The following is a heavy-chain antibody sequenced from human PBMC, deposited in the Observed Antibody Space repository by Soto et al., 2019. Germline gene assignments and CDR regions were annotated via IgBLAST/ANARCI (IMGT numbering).Heavy chain of an antibody. CDR1: GFTFSNAW. Sequence: GGSLRLSCAASGFTFSNAWMSWVRQAPGKGLEWVGRIKSKTDGGTTDYAAPVKGRFTISRDDSKNTLYLQMNSLKTEDTAVYYCTTDVDKGGSYYSYYYYGMDVWGQETTVTVSS. CDR2: IKSKTDGGTT. J-gene: IGHJ6*02. CDR3: TTDVDKGGSYYSYYYYGMDV. V-gene: IGHV3-15*01. D-gene: IGHD1-26*01.